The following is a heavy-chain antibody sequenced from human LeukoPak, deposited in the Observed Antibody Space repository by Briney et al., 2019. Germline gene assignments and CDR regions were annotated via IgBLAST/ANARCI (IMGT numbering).Heavy chain of an antibody. CDR1: GFTFSSYS. D-gene: IGHD3-16*01. V-gene: IGHV3-21*01. CDR2: ISSSSSYI. J-gene: IGHJ4*02. Sequence: GGSLRLSCSASGFTFSSYSMNWVRQAPGKGLEWFSSISSSSSYIYYADSVNGRFTISKDNAKNSMYLPMNRLRAEDTAVYYCARAVSSDYWGQGTLVTVSS. CDR3: ARAVSSDY.